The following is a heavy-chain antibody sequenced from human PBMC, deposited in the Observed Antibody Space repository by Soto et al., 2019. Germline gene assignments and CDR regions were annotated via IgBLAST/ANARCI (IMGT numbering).Heavy chain of an antibody. CDR2: IIPIFGTA. Sequence: SVKVSCKASGGTLSSYAISWVRQAPGQGLEWMGGIIPIFGTANYAQKFQGRVTITADESTSTAYMELSSLRSEDTAVYYCARGRYGDYWGDYYYGMDVWGQGTTVTVSS. D-gene: IGHD4-17*01. J-gene: IGHJ6*02. V-gene: IGHV1-69*13. CDR1: GGTLSSYA. CDR3: ARGRYGDYWGDYYYGMDV.